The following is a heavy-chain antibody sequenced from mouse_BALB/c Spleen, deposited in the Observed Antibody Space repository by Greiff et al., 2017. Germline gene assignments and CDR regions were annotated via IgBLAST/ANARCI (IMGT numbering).Heavy chain of an antibody. CDR2: IYPGDGDT. CDR1: GYSFSSYW. CDR3: ARRGLAY. Sequence: QVQLQQSGAELVRPGPSVSISCKVSGYSFSSYWMNWVKQRPGQGLEWIGQIYPGDGDTNYNGKFKGKATLTADKSSSTVYMQLSSLTSEDSAVYFCARRGLAYWGQGTLVTVSA. D-gene: IGHD3-3*01. J-gene: IGHJ3*01. V-gene: IGHV1-80*01.